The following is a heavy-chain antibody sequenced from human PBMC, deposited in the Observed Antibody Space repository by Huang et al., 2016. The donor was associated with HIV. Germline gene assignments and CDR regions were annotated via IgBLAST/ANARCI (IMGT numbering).Heavy chain of an antibody. D-gene: IGHD4-17*01. J-gene: IGHJ4*02. Sequence: QVQLVQSGAEVKTPGSSVKASCKASGGTFSKYAISWVRQAPGQGLEWMGGSIPMICTPNYARKFQGRVTITADDSTSTTYVDVSSLRSEDTALYYCARGQLGSYGDYDVLYWGQGTLVTVSS. V-gene: IGHV1-69*13. CDR3: ARGQLGSYGDYDVLY. CDR1: GGTFSKYA. CDR2: SIPMICTP.